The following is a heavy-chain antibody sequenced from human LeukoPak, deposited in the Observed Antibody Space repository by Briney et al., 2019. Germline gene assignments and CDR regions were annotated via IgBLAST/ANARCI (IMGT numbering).Heavy chain of an antibody. J-gene: IGHJ4*02. V-gene: IGHV1-69*01. Sequence: SVKVSCKASGGTFSSYAISWVRQAPGQGLEWMGGIIPIFGTANYAQKFQGRVTITANESTSTAYMELSSLRSEDTAVYYCAREITMVRAFDYWGQGTLVTVSS. CDR1: GGTFSSYA. CDR2: IIPIFGTA. D-gene: IGHD3-10*01. CDR3: AREITMVRAFDY.